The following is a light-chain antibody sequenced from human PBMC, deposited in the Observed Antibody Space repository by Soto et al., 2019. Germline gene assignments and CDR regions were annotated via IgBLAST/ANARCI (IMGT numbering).Light chain of an antibody. CDR3: HQYKDYQEP. J-gene: IGKJ1*01. V-gene: IGKV1-5*01. CDR2: DAS. CDR1: QSISSW. Sequence: DVQMTHSPSTLSATVEDRVTITCRASQSISSWLAWYQQKPGKAPKLLIYDASSLQSGVPSRFSGSGSGTEFTLTISSLQPDDFATYYCHQYKDYQEPFGQGTKVAIK.